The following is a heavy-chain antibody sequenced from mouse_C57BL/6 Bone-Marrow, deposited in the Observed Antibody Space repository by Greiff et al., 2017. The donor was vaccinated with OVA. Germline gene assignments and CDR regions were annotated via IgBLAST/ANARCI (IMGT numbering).Heavy chain of an antibody. CDR3: ASRRELYFDY. D-gene: IGHD4-1*01. CDR2: ISNGGGST. V-gene: IGHV5-12*01. J-gene: IGHJ2*01. Sequence: EVQVVESGGGLVQPGGSLKLSCAASGFTFSDYYMYWVRQTPEKRLEWVAYISNGGGSTYYPDTVKGRFTISRDNAKNTPYLQMSRLKSEDTAMYDCASRRELYFDYWGQGTTLTVSS. CDR1: GFTFSDYY.